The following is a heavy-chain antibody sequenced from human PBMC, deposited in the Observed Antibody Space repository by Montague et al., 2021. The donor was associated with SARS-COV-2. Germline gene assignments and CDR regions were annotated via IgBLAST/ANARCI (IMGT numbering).Heavy chain of an antibody. Sequence: CAISGDSVSSNSAAWNWIRQSPSSGLEWLGRTCYRSKWYNDYAVSVKSRITINPDTSKNQFSLQLNSVTPEDTAVYYCARDLDYYGSGSYPEGFDPWGQGTLVTVSS. D-gene: IGHD3-10*01. CDR2: TCYRSKWYN. CDR3: ARDLDYYGSGSYPEGFDP. J-gene: IGHJ5*02. CDR1: GDSVSSNSAA. V-gene: IGHV6-1*01.